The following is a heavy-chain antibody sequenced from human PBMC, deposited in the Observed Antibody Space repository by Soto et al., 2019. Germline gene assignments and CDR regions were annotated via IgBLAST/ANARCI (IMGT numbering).Heavy chain of an antibody. J-gene: IGHJ6*02. V-gene: IGHV1-69*06. CDR1: GGTFSSYA. CDR3: ARVKDNWNDYYYYGMDV. D-gene: IGHD1-1*01. CDR2: IIPIFGTA. Sequence: SVKVSCKASGGTFSSYAISWVRQAPGQGLEWMGGIIPIFGTANYAQKFQGRVTITADKSTSTAYMELSSLRSEDTAVYYCARVKDNWNDYYYYGMDVWGQGTTVTVS.